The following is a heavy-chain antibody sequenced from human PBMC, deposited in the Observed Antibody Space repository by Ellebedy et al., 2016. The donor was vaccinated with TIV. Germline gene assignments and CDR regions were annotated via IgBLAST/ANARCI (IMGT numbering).Heavy chain of an antibody. D-gene: IGHD5-12*01. CDR3: ARAQSYSGSDY. V-gene: IGHV3-23*01. CDR2: ISGSAGNT. J-gene: IGHJ4*02. Sequence: GESLKISCAASGFTFSSYAMSWVRQAPGKGLEWVSAISGSAGNTYYADSVKGRFTIYRDNSKNTLSLQMTSLRAGDTAVYYCARAQSYSGSDYWGQGTLVTVSS. CDR1: GFTFSSYA.